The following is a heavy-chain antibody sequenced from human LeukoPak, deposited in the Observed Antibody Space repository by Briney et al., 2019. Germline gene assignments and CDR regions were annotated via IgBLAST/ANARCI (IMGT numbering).Heavy chain of an antibody. J-gene: IGHJ6*02. V-gene: IGHV3-23*01. CDR1: GFIFSTYV. D-gene: IGHD2-2*01. CDR3: ARGFRFHARPYGMDV. CDR2: ISGSGGST. Sequence: GGSLRLSCATSGFIFSTYVLSWVRQAPGKGLEWASSISGSGGSTYHADSVKGRFTISRDSSKNSLYLQMNSLRAEDTAVYYCARGFRFHARPYGMDVWGQGTTVTVSS.